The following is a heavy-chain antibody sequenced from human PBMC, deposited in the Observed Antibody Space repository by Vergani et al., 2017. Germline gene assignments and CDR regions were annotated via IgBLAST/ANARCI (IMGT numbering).Heavy chain of an antibody. Sequence: QLQLQESGPGLVKPSEILSLICTVSGGPISSSSYYWGWIRQPPGKGLEWIGNIYHSGGAYYNPTLKGRVTISVNTSKNQFSLEVTSVTAADTAIYFCARTESFILRYFHWALWGQGTLVTVSS. CDR3: ARTESFILRYFHWAL. V-gene: IGHV4-39*01. D-gene: IGHD3-9*01. J-gene: IGHJ4*02. CDR2: IYHSGGA. CDR1: GGPISSSSYY.